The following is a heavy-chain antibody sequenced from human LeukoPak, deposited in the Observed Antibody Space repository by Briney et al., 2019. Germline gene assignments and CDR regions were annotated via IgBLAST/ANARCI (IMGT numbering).Heavy chain of an antibody. V-gene: IGHV4-34*01. CDR2: INHSGST. CDR3: ARGRWFGELLWGFFDY. CDR1: GGSFSGYY. Sequence: PSETLSLTCAVYGGSFSGYYWSWIRQPPGKGLEWIGEINHSGSTNCNPSLKSRVTISVDTSKNQFSLKLSSVTAADTAVYYCARGRWFGELLWGFFDYWGQGTLVTVSS. J-gene: IGHJ4*02. D-gene: IGHD3-10*01.